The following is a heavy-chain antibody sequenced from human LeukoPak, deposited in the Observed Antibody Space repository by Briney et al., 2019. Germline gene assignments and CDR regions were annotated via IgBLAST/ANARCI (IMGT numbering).Heavy chain of an antibody. V-gene: IGHV4-4*07. CDR1: GGSISNYY. J-gene: IGHJ6*02. CDR3: ARVSPIAAAGSSYYYAIDA. Sequence: ASETLSLTCNVSGGSISNYYWTWIRQPAGKGLEWIGRIYSSWTTTYNPSLKSRVAMSVDTSRNQFSLKLNSVTAADTAVYYCARVSPIAAAGSSYYYAIDAWGQGTTVTVSS. D-gene: IGHD6-25*01. CDR2: IYSSWTT.